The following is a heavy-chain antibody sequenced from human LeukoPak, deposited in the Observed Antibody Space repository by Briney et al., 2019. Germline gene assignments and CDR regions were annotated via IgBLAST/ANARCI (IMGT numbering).Heavy chain of an antibody. D-gene: IGHD3-22*01. J-gene: IGHJ3*02. V-gene: IGHV3-11*01. CDR2: ISSSGSTI. Sequence: GGSLRLSCAASGFTFSDYYMSWIRQAPGKGLEWVSYISSSGSTIYYADSVKGRFTISRDNAKNSLYLQMNSLRAEDTAVYYCARDFQYYYDSSGFQRAHDAFDIWGQGTMVTVSS. CDR1: GFTFSDYY. CDR3: ARDFQYYYDSSGFQRAHDAFDI.